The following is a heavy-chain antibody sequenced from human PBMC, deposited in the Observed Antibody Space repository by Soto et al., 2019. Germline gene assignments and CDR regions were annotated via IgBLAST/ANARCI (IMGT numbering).Heavy chain of an antibody. CDR1: GFTFSSYA. J-gene: IGHJ4*02. CDR3: AKEPTLTIFGVVIPPFDY. V-gene: IGHV3-23*01. CDR2: ISGSGGST. Sequence: EVQLLESGGGLVQPGGSLRLSCAASGFTFSSYAMSWVRQAPGKGLEWVSAISGSGGSTYYADSVKGRFTISRDNSKNTLYLQMNSLRAEDTAVYYCAKEPTLTIFGVVIPPFDYWGQGTLVTVSS. D-gene: IGHD3-3*01.